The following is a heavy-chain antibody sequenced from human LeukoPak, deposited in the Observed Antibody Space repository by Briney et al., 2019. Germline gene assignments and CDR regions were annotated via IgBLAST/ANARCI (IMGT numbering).Heavy chain of an antibody. D-gene: IGHD3-10*01. CDR1: GFTFSSYG. V-gene: IGHV3-30*18. J-gene: IGHJ4*02. CDR3: AKEQTGQSWAY. CDR2: ISYDGSNK. Sequence: GGSLRLSCAASGFTFSSYGMHWVRQAPGKGLEWVAVISYDGSNKYYADSVKGRFTISRDNSKNTLYLQMNSLRAEDTAVYYCAKEQTGQSWAYWGQGTLVTVSS.